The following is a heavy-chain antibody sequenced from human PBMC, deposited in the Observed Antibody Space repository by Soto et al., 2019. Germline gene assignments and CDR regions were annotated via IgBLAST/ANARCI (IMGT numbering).Heavy chain of an antibody. CDR3: ARAGIRCSGGSCRSWSYYYYYGMDV. D-gene: IGHD2-15*01. Sequence: QVQLQESGPGLVKPSQTLSLTCTVSGGSISSGGYYWSWIRQHPGKGLEWIGYIYYSGSTYYNPSITSRVTISVDTSKNQLSLRLRSGTAADTAVYYCARAGIRCSGGSCRSWSYYYYYGMDVWGQGTTVTVSS. CDR2: IYYSGST. V-gene: IGHV4-31*03. CDR1: GGSISSGGYY. J-gene: IGHJ6*02.